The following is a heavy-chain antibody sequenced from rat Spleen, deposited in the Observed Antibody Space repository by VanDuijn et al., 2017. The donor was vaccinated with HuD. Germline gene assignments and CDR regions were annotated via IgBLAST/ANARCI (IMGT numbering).Heavy chain of an antibody. CDR3: TTGGDPSYWYFDF. J-gene: IGHJ2*01. CDR1: GFTFNNYW. V-gene: IGHV5-31*01. D-gene: IGHD4-2*01. Sequence: EVQLVESGGGLVQPETSLKLSCVASGFTFNNYWMTWIRQTPGKGLEWVGSITNTGGGNTYYRDSVKGRFTISRDNAKSSLYLQMDSLRSEDTATYYCTTGGDPSYWYFDFWGQGVMVTVSS. CDR2: ITNTGGGNT.